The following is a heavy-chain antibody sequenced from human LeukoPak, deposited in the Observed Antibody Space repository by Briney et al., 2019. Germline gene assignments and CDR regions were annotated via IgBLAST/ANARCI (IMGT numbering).Heavy chain of an antibody. Sequence: ASVKVSCKTSGYTFTGYYTHWVRQAPGQGLEWMGWINCNTGSTNYAQKFQDRVAMTRDTSISTAYMDLNRLISDDTAVYFCARVGPDCGGDCYSNWGQGTLVTVSS. CDR2: INCNTGST. J-gene: IGHJ4*02. V-gene: IGHV1-2*02. CDR3: ARVGPDCGGDCYSN. D-gene: IGHD2-21*02. CDR1: GYTFTGYY.